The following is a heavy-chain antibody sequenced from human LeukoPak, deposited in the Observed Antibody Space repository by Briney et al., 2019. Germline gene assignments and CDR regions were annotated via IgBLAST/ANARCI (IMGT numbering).Heavy chain of an antibody. D-gene: IGHD3-3*01. CDR3: ARGATRVLRFLEWLLMDV. J-gene: IGHJ6*02. CDR1: GYTFTGYY. CDR2: INPNSGGT. Sequence: GASVKVSCKACGYTFTGYYMHWVRQGPGQGLEWMGWINPNSGGTNYAQKFQGRVTTTRDTSISTAYMELSRLRSDDTAVYYCARGATRVLRFLEWLLMDVWGQGTTVPVSS. V-gene: IGHV1-2*02.